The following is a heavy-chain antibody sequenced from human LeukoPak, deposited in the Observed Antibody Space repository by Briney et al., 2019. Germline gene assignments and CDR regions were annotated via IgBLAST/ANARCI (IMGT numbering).Heavy chain of an antibody. CDR3: PSYFDFWSGLTGFDP. J-gene: IGHJ5*02. D-gene: IGHD3-3*01. V-gene: IGHV1-2*02. Sequence: ASVKVSCKASGCTFIGYYIHWVRQAPGQGLEWMGWINPNSGGTNYTQKFQGRVTMTKDTSISTTYMELSGLTSNDYCARDVPSYFDFWSGLTGFDPWGQGTLVTVSS. CDR2: INPNSGGT. CDR1: GCTFIGYY.